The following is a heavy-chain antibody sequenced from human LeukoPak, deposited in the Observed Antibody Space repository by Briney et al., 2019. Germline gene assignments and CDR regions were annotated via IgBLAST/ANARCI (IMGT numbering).Heavy chain of an antibody. V-gene: IGHV4-61*03. CDR1: GASLSDGSYY. CDR2: LYYSGRT. Sequence: SKTLSLTCSVSGASLSDGSYYWSWLRQPPGTGLEWIGFLYYSGRTNYSPSLSGRVSTSIDTSKNHFSLNLTSVTAADTAVYYCARGLSTGREDYFDFWGQGTLVSVSS. D-gene: IGHD1-1*01. CDR3: ARGLSTGREDYFDF. J-gene: IGHJ4*02.